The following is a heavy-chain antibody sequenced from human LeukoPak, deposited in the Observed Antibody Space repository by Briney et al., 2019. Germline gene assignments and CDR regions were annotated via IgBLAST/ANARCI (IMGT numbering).Heavy chain of an antibody. Sequence: ASVKVSCKASGGTFTSYAISWVRQAPGQGLEWMGGIIPIFGTANYAQKFQGRVTITADESTSTAYMELSSLRCEDTAVYYCARSTLDVVVPAADYGMDVWGQGTTVTVSS. CDR1: GGTFTSYA. J-gene: IGHJ6*02. V-gene: IGHV1-69*13. D-gene: IGHD2-2*01. CDR3: ARSTLDVVVPAADYGMDV. CDR2: IIPIFGTA.